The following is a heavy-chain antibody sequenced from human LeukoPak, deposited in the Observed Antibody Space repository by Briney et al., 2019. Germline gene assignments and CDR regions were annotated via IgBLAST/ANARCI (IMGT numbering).Heavy chain of an antibody. CDR3: ARDLDPQRQIVVALGY. CDR2: ISGTTSGT. D-gene: IGHD3-22*01. J-gene: IGHJ4*02. CDR1: GFTFSTCA. V-gene: IGHV3-23*01. Sequence: PGGSLRLSCAASGFTFSTCAMSWVRQAPGKGLEWVSGISGTTSGTYYADSVKGRFTISRDNSKNTLFLQVNSLRAEDTAVYYCARDLDPQRQIVVALGYWGQGTLVTVSS.